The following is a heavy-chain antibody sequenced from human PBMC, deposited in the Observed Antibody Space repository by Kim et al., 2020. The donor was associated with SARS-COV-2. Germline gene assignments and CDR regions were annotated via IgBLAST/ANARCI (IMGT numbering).Heavy chain of an antibody. J-gene: IGHJ3*02. CDR1: GFTFSSYA. V-gene: IGHV3-64*02. CDR2: ISSNGGST. D-gene: IGHD3-10*01. CDR3: AREDSTMGAFDI. Sequence: GGSLRLSCAASGFTFSSYAMHWVRQAPGKGLEYVSAISSNGGSTYYADSVKGRFTISRDNSKNTLYLQMGSLRAEDMAVYYCAREDSTMGAFDIWGQGTMVTVSS.